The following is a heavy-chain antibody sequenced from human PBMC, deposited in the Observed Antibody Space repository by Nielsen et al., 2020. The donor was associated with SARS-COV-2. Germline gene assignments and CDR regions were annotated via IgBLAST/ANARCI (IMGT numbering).Heavy chain of an antibody. D-gene: IGHD1-7*01. CDR3: ASWPTSLELEASRNY. Sequence: SETLSLTCAVSGGSISSSNWWSWVRQPPGKGLEWIGEIYHSGSTNYNPSLKSRVTISVDKSKNQFSLKLSSVTAADTAVYYCASWPTSLELEASRNYWGQGTLVTVSS. J-gene: IGHJ4*02. V-gene: IGHV4-4*02. CDR2: IYHSGST. CDR1: GGSISSSNW.